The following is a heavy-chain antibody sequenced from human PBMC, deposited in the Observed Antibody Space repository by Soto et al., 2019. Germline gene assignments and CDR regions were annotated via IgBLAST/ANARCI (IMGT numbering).Heavy chain of an antibody. CDR1: GFPFDDYG. CDR2: INWNGGST. CDR3: ARAKNSGYDGEYWDY. V-gene: IGHV3-20*01. Sequence: EVQLVESGGGVVRPGGSLRLSCAASGFPFDDYGMSWVRQAPGKGLEWVSGINWNGGSTGYADSVKGRFTISRDNAKNSMYLQMNSLRAEDTALYHCARAKNSGYDGEYWDYWGQGTLVTVSS. J-gene: IGHJ4*02. D-gene: IGHD5-12*01.